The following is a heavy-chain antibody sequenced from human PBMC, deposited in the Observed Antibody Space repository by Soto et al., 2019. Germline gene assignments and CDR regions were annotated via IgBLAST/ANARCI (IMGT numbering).Heavy chain of an antibody. CDR2: IHHSGST. J-gene: IGHJ4*02. CDR1: GGSLSGSY. D-gene: IGHD2-15*01. CDR3: ASPGYCSDGTCYPDY. Sequence: SETLSLTCAVYGGSLSGSYWSWIRQPPGTGLEWIGEIHHSGSTYYNPSLKSRVTLSVDTSKNQFSLKLNSVTSADTAVYYCASPGYCSDGTCYPDYWGQGTLVTVSS. V-gene: IGHV4-34*01.